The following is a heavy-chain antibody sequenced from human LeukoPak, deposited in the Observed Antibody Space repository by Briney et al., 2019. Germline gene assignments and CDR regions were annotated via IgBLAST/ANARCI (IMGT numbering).Heavy chain of an antibody. D-gene: IGHD2-21*01. J-gene: IGHJ4*02. CDR1: GFTFSSYG. CDR3: AKDRFDLSAVDYFDY. Sequence: GRSLRLSCAASGFTFSSYGMHWVRQAPGKGLEWVAVIWYDGSNKYYADSVKGRFTISRDNSKNTLYLQMNSLRAEDTAVYYCAKDRFDLSAVDYFDYWGQGTLVTVSS. V-gene: IGHV3-33*06. CDR2: IWYDGSNK.